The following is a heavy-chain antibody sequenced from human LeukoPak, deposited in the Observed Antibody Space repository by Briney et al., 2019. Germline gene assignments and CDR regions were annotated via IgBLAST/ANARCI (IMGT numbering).Heavy chain of an antibody. V-gene: IGHV1-2*02. CDR1: GYTFTGYY. CDR2: IKPNSGGT. J-gene: IGHJ4*02. Sequence: ASVKVSCKASGYTFTGYYMHWVRQAPGQGREWMGWIKPNSGGTNYAQKFQGRVTMTRDTSISTAYMELSRLRSDDTAVYYCARDHITESNLDYWGQGTLVTVSS. D-gene: IGHD2-21*01. CDR3: ARDHITESNLDY.